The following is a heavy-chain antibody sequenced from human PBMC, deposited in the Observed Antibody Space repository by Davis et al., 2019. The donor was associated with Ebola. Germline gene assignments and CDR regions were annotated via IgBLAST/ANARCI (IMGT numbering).Heavy chain of an antibody. CDR3: ARDGPYSGSPYDY. D-gene: IGHD1-26*01. J-gene: IGHJ4*02. Sequence: GGSLRLSCAVSGFSFSSYWMTWVRQAPGKGLEWVANIKQDGSETYYVDSVKGRFTISRDNAKNSLYLQMDSLRAEDTAVYYCARDGPYSGSPYDYWGQGTLVTVSS. CDR1: GFSFSSYW. V-gene: IGHV3-7*01. CDR2: IKQDGSET.